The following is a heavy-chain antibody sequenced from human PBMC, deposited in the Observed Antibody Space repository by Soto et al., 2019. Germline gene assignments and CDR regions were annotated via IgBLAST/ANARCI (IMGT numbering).Heavy chain of an antibody. Sequence: ASVKVSCKASGFTFTSSAVQWVRQARGQRLEWIGWIVVGSGNTNYAQKFQERVTITRDMSTSTAYMELSSLRSEDTAVYYCAAGDYDILTGPPYYYYYGMDVWGQGTTVTVSS. D-gene: IGHD3-9*01. V-gene: IGHV1-58*01. CDR3: AAGDYDILTGPPYYYYYGMDV. J-gene: IGHJ6*02. CDR2: IVVGSGNT. CDR1: GFTFTSSA.